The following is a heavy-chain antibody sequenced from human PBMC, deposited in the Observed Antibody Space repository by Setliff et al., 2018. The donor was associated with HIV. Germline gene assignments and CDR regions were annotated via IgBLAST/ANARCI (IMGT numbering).Heavy chain of an antibody. CDR3: ARSIHGGGSEPFDT. V-gene: IGHV4-38-2*01. CDR1: GYSISTAYY. D-gene: IGHD3-10*01. CDR2: FHHSGSA. J-gene: IGHJ5*02. Sequence: KTSETLSLTCAVSGYSISTAYYWAWIRQSPGKGLEWIGGFHHSGSAHYNPSLKSRVTISGQTSKNQFSLTLTSVTAADTAIYYCARSIHGGGSEPFDTWGQGILVTVSS.